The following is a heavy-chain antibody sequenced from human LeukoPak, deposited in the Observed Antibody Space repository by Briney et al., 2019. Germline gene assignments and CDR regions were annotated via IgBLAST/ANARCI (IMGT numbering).Heavy chain of an antibody. Sequence: ASVKVSCKASGGAFSSYAISWVRQAPGQGLEWMGGIIPIFGTANYAQKFQGRVTITADESTSTAYMELSSLRSEDTAVYYCASSIVGATTRAFDIWGQGTMVTVSS. J-gene: IGHJ3*02. V-gene: IGHV1-69*13. D-gene: IGHD1-26*01. CDR2: IIPIFGTA. CDR1: GGAFSSYA. CDR3: ASSIVGATTRAFDI.